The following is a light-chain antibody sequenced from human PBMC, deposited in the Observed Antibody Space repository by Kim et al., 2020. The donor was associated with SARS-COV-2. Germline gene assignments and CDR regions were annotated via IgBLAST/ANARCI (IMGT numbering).Light chain of an antibody. Sequence: EIVLTQSQATLSLSPGERATLSCRASQSVSSYIAWYQHKSGQAPRLLIYDASNRDTGVPARFSGSGSGTDFTLTISSLEPEDFAVYYCQQRSNWPRTFGQGTKVDIK. CDR1: QSVSSY. J-gene: IGKJ1*01. CDR3: QQRSNWPRT. V-gene: IGKV3-11*01. CDR2: DAS.